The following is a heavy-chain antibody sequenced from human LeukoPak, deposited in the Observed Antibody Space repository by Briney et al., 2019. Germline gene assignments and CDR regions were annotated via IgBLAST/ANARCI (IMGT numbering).Heavy chain of an antibody. J-gene: IGHJ5*02. CDR3: AITRRSRGYWFDP. V-gene: IGHV1-2*04. Sequence: ASVNLSCTASGYTFTVYYMHWVRQPPGQGLEWMGWINPNSGGTNYAQKFQGWGTMTRDTSISTAYMELSRLRSDDTAVYYCAITRRSRGYWFDPWGQRPLVTVSS. CDR1: GYTFTVYY. D-gene: IGHD3-10*01. CDR2: INPNSGGT.